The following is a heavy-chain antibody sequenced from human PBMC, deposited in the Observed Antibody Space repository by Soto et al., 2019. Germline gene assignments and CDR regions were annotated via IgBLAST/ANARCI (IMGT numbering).Heavy chain of an antibody. CDR3: EKDRQLVRGGDY. V-gene: IGHV3-23*01. CDR1: GFTFSGYA. Sequence: GGSLRLSCVASGFTFSGYAMSWVRQAPGKGLEWVSAISGSGGSTYYADSVKGRFAISRDNSKNTLYLQMNSLGAEDTAVYYSEKDRQLVRGGDYWGQGTLVTVSS. J-gene: IGHJ4*02. D-gene: IGHD6-6*01. CDR2: ISGSGGST.